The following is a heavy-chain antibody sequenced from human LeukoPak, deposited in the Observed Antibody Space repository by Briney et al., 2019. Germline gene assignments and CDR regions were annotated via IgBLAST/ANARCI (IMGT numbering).Heavy chain of an antibody. Sequence: GESLKISCQGSGYSFSSYWIAWVRQIPGKGLEWMGIIYPGDSDTRYSPSFQGQVTISAAKSITTAYLQWSSLKASDTAMYYCARRLYSGSYDALDYWGQGTLVTVSS. CDR2: IYPGDSDT. D-gene: IGHD1-26*01. CDR3: ARRLYSGSYDALDY. J-gene: IGHJ4*02. V-gene: IGHV5-51*01. CDR1: GYSFSSYW.